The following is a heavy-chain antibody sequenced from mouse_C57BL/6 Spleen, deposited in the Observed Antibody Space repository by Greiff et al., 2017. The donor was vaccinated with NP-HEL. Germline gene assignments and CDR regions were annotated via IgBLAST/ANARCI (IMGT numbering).Heavy chain of an antibody. V-gene: IGHV5-4*01. CDR2: ISDGGSYT. CDR1: GFTFSSYA. Sequence: EVQLVESGGGLVKPGGSLKLSCAASGFTFSSYAMSWVRQTPEKRLEWVATISDGGSYTYYPDNVKGRFTISRDNAKNNLYLQMSHLKSEDTAMYYCARGGGSSYAMDYWGQGTSVTVSS. J-gene: IGHJ4*01. D-gene: IGHD1-1*01. CDR3: ARGGGSSYAMDY.